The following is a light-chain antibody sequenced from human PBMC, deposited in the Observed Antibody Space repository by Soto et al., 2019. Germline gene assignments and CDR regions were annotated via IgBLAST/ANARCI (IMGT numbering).Light chain of an antibody. CDR3: QQYNNWGT. CDR1: QSVSSN. CDR2: GAS. J-gene: IGKJ1*01. V-gene: IGKV3-15*01. Sequence: EIVMTQSPATLSVSPGERATLSCRASQSVSSNLAWYQQKPGQAPRLLIYGASTRATGIPARFSGSGSGTEFTLTISSPQSEDFAVYYCQQYNNWGTFGQGTKVDIK.